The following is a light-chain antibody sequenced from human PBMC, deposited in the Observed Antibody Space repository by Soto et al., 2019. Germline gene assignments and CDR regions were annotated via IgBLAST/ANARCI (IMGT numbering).Light chain of an antibody. CDR2: KVT. CDR1: SSDVGGYNY. Sequence: QSVLTQPPSASGSPGQSVAISCTGTSSDVGGYNYVSWYQQYPGKAPKLIMYKVTKRPSGVPDRFSGSKSGNTASLTVSGLQAEDEADYYCCSYVGSNNYVFGNGTKVTVL. CDR3: CSYVGSNNYV. V-gene: IGLV2-8*01. J-gene: IGLJ1*01.